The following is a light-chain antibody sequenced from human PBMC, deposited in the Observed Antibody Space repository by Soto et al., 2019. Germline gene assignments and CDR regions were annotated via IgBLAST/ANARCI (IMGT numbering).Light chain of an antibody. CDR3: QQLRMYPST. V-gene: IGKV1-9*01. J-gene: IGKJ4*01. CDR2: AAS. Sequence: IQLTQSPSSLSASVRDRVTITCRASQGINTYLAWYQQKPGKAPKLLIYAASNLQSGVPSRFSGCGSGTDFTLTISSLQPEDFATYYCQQLRMYPSTFGGGTKVDIK. CDR1: QGINTY.